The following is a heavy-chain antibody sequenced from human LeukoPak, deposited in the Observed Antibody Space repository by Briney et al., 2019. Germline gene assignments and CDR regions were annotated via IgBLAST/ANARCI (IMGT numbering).Heavy chain of an antibody. J-gene: IGHJ6*03. Sequence: ASVKVSCKASGYTFIRYAMNWVRQAPGQGLEWMGWINTNTGNPTYAQGFTGRFVFSLDTSVSTAYLQISSLKAEDTAIYYCARDPAEYCYYHMDVWGKGTTVTVSS. CDR3: ARDPAEYCYYHMDV. CDR1: GYTFIRYA. CDR2: INTNTGNP. V-gene: IGHV7-4-1*02.